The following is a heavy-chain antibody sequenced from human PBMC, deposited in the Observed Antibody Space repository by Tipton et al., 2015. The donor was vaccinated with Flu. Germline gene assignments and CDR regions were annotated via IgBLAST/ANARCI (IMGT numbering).Heavy chain of an antibody. CDR1: GDSISTTIYY. CDR2: IYYSGTT. D-gene: IGHD1-1*01. V-gene: IGHV4-39*07. J-gene: IGHJ6*02. Sequence: TLSLTCTVSGDSISTTIYYWGWVRQPPGKGLEWIGSIYYSGTTYYNPSLKSRATISVDSSKNEFSLTLASLTAADTAVYYCARDLCNDLRAYYYYGVDVWGQGTTVTVSS. CDR3: ARDLCNDLRAYYYYGVDV.